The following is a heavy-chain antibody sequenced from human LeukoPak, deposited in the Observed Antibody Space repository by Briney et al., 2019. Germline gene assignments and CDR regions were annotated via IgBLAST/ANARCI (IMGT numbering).Heavy chain of an antibody. CDR2: IIPIFGTA. Sequence: ASVKVSCKASGGTFSSYAISWVRQAPGQGLEWMGGIIPIFGTANYAQKFQGRATITTDESTSTAYMELSSLRSEDTAVYYCARGLGYGNSYFDYWGQGTLVTVSS. CDR1: GGTFSSYA. J-gene: IGHJ4*02. V-gene: IGHV1-69*05. CDR3: ARGLGYGNSYFDY. D-gene: IGHD5-18*01.